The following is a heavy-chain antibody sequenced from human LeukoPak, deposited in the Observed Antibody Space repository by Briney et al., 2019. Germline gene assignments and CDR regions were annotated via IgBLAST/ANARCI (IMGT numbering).Heavy chain of an antibody. Sequence: GGSLRLSCAASGFTFSSYAMTWVRQAPGNGLEWVSGISGSGGTTCYADSAKGRFTISRDNSKNTLYLQMNSLRAEDTAVYYCAKDRAATVTVNCFDYWGQGTLVTVSS. D-gene: IGHD6-13*01. CDR3: AKDRAATVTVNCFDY. V-gene: IGHV3-23*01. J-gene: IGHJ4*02. CDR2: ISGSGGTT. CDR1: GFTFSSYA.